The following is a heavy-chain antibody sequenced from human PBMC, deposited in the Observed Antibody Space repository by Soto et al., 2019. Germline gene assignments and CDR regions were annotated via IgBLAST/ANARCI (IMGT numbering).Heavy chain of an antibody. CDR2: IYSGETT. D-gene: IGHD3-10*01. CDR3: TRDGRGFGRLSLLEC. V-gene: IGHV3-53*01. CDR1: GFNVNSDY. Sequence: LRLSCAASGFNVNSDYMNWVRQTPGKGLEWVASIYSGETTYYADSARGRFTISSDKSKNTLYFQLSSLRIEDTAVYYCTRDGRGFGRLSLLECWGHGLRVTVSS. J-gene: IGHJ4*01.